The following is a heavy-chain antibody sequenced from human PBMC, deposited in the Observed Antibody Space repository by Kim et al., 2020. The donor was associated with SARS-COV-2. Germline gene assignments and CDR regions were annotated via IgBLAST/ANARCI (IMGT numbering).Heavy chain of an antibody. CDR1: GGTFSSYA. J-gene: IGHJ6*03. Sequence: SVKVSCKASGGTFSSYAISWVRQAPGQGLEWMGGIIPIFGTANYAQKFQGRVTITADESTSTAYMELSSLRSEDTAVYYCARALGYCSGGSCYSGYYYYYYMDVWGKGTTVTVSS. CDR2: IIPIFGTA. CDR3: ARALGYCSGGSCYSGYYYYYYMDV. D-gene: IGHD2-15*01. V-gene: IGHV1-69*13.